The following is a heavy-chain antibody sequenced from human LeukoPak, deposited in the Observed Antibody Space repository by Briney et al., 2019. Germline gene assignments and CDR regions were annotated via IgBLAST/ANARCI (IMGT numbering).Heavy chain of an antibody. Sequence: GGSLRLSCAASGFTLSSYSMNWVRQAPGKGLEWVSSISSSSSYIYYADSVKGRFTISRDNAKNSLYLQMNSLRAEDTAVYYCARSLAAAGASWGQGTLVTVSS. CDR1: GFTLSSYS. CDR3: ARSLAAAGAS. J-gene: IGHJ5*02. D-gene: IGHD6-13*01. CDR2: ISSSSSYI. V-gene: IGHV3-21*01.